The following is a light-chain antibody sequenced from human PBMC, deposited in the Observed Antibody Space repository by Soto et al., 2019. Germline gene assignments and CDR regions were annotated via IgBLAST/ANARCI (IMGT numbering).Light chain of an antibody. CDR2: EGS. CDR1: SSDVGSYNL. J-gene: IGLJ1*01. V-gene: IGLV2-23*01. CDR3: CSYAGSSPYV. Sequence: ALAQPASVSGSPGQSITISCTGTSSDVGSYNLVSWYQQHPGKAPKLMIYEGSKRPSGVSNRFSGSKSGNTASLTISGLQAEDEADYYCCSYAGSSPYVFGTGTKVTVL.